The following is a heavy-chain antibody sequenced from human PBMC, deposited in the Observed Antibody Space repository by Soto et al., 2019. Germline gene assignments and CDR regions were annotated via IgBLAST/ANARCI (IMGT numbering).Heavy chain of an antibody. CDR2: IYSSGST. CDR1: GGSISSGGYY. D-gene: IGHD6-6*01. V-gene: IGHV4-31*03. Sequence: KASETLSLPCTVSGGSISSGGYYWRWIRQHPGKGLEWIGYIYSSGSTYYNPSLKSRVTISVDTSKNQFSLKLSSVTAAYTSVYDCARGIAARNSFDYWGQGTLVTVSS. CDR3: ARGIAARNSFDY. J-gene: IGHJ4*02.